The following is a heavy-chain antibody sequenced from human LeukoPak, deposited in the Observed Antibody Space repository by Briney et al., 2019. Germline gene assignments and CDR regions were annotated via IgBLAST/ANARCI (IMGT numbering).Heavy chain of an antibody. CDR1: GFTFSSYG. D-gene: IGHD2-2*01. CDR3: AKVIVVVPAAIFDYDYYMDV. V-gene: IGHV3-30*02. J-gene: IGHJ6*03. Sequence: GGSLSLSCAASGFTFSSYGMHWVRQAPGQGLEWVAFIRYDGSNKYYEDSVKGPFTISRDNSKNTLYLQMNSLRAEGTAVYYCAKVIVVVPAAIFDYDYYMDVWGKGTTVTVSS. CDR2: IRYDGSNK.